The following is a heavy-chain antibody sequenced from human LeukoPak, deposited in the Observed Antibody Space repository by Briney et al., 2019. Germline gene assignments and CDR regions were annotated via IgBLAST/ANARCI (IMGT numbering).Heavy chain of an antibody. CDR3: ARADTFGGVIVPIGY. V-gene: IGHV3-23*01. CDR2: ISGSGGST. CDR1: GFTFSSYA. J-gene: IGHJ4*02. D-gene: IGHD3-16*02. Sequence: GGSLRLSCAASGFTFSSYAMSWVRQAPGKGLEWVSAISGSGGSTYYADSVKGRFTISRDNSKNTLYLQMNSLRAEDTAVYYCARADTFGGVIVPIGYWGQGTLVTVSS.